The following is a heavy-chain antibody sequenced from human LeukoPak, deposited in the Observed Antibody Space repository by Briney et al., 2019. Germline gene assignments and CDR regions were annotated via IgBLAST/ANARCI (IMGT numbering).Heavy chain of an antibody. CDR3: ARDSGSGNNDY. CDR2: TSAGNGNT. CDR1: GYTFTSYA. V-gene: IGHV1-3*01. D-gene: IGHD1-26*01. Sequence: ASVKVSCKASGYTFTSYAIHWVRQAPGQRLEWMGWTSAGNGNTKYSQNFQGRVTFISNTSATTAFMELSSLRSEDAAVYYCARDSGSGNNDYWGQGTLVTVSS. J-gene: IGHJ4*02.